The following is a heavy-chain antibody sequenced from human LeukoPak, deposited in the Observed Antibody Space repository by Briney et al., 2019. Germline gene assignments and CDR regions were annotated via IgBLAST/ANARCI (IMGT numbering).Heavy chain of an antibody. Sequence: ASVKVSCKASGYTFNGYYMHWVRQALGQGLEWMGWINPNSGGTNYAQKFQGWVTMTRDTSISTAYMELSRLRSDDTAVYYCARDRGGSGPGMDVWGQGTTVTVSS. V-gene: IGHV1-2*04. CDR3: ARDRGGSGPGMDV. D-gene: IGHD3-10*01. CDR2: INPNSGGT. J-gene: IGHJ6*02. CDR1: GYTFNGYY.